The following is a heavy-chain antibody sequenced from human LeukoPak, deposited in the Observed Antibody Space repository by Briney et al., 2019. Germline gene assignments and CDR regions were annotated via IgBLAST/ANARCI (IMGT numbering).Heavy chain of an antibody. CDR2: ISGSGGST. J-gene: IGHJ4*02. V-gene: IGHV3-23*01. D-gene: IGHD3-10*01. CDR1: GFTFSSYG. CDR3: ATKKYYYFDY. Sequence: GGSLRLSCAASGFTFSSYGMSWVRQAPGKGLEWVSAISGSGGSTYYADSVKGRFTISRDNSKNTLYLQMNSLRAEDTAVYYCATKKYYYFDYWGQGTLVTVSS.